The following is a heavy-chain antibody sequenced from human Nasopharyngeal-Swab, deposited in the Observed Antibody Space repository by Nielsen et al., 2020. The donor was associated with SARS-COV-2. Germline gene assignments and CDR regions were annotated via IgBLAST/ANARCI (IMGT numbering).Heavy chain of an antibody. CDR2: MNPNSGNT. J-gene: IGHJ6*03. V-gene: IGHV1-8*01. D-gene: IGHD2-15*01. CDR3: ARAYKGDIVVVVLHYYYYYMDV. CDR1: GYTFTSYD. Sequence: ASVKVSCKASGYTFTSYDINWVRQATGQGLEWMGWMNPNSGNTGYAQKFQGRVTMTRNTSISTAYMELSSLRSEDTAVYYRARAYKGDIVVVVLHYYYYYMDVWGKGTTVTVSS.